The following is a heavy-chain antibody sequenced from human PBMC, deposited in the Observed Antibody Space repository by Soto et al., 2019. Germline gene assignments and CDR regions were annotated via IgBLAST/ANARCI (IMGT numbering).Heavy chain of an antibody. CDR2: ISSTTNYI. V-gene: IGHV3-21*06. J-gene: IGHJ4*02. CDR1: GCTFTRYS. CDR3: ARESEDLTSNFDY. Sequence: GSLRVSCSASGCTFTRYSMNWVRQAPGKGLEWVSSISSTTNYIYYGDSMKGRFTISRDNAKNSMYLEMNSLRAEDTAVYYCARESEDLTSNFDYWGQGTLVTVSS.